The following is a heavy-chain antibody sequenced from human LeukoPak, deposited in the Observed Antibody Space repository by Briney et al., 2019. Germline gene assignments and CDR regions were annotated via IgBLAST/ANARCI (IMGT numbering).Heavy chain of an antibody. D-gene: IGHD3-22*01. V-gene: IGHV3-23*01. CDR1: GFTFSNYG. CDR2: ISGSGGST. J-gene: IGHJ5*02. Sequence: GGSLRLSCAASGFTFSNYGMSWVRQAPGKGLEWVSAISGSGGSTYYADSVKGRFTISRDNSKNTLYLQMNSLRAEDTAVYYCAKDPAYYDSSGYYYNWFDPWGQGTLVTVSS. CDR3: AKDPAYYDSSGYYYNWFDP.